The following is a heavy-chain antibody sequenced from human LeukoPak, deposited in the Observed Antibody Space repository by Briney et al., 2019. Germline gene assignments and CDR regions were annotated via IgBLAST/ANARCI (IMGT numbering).Heavy chain of an antibody. V-gene: IGHV3-33*01. D-gene: IGHD3-16*02. Sequence: GGSLRLSCAASGFIFSTYGMHWVRQAPGKGLEWVAVIGYDGSNTYYADSVKGRFTISRDNSKKTLYLQMNSLRAEDTAVYYCVRAAHYDYVWGSYPDYWGQGTLVTVSS. CDR1: GFIFSTYG. CDR3: VRAAHYDYVWGSYPDY. CDR2: IGYDGSNT. J-gene: IGHJ4*02.